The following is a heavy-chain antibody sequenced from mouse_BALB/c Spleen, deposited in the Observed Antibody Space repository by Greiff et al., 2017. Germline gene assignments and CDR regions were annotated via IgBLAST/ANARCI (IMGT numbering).Heavy chain of an antibody. CDR3: ARDRARANWDGYYAMDY. V-gene: IGHV2-6-7*01. Sequence: VHLVESGPGLVAPSQSLSITCTVSGFSLTGYGVNWVRQPPGKGLEWLGMIWGDGSTDYNSALKSRLSISKDNSKSQVFLKMNSLQTDDTARYYCARDRARANWDGYYAMDYWGQGTSVTVSS. J-gene: IGHJ4*01. CDR1: GFSLTGYG. CDR2: IWGDGST. D-gene: IGHD4-1*01.